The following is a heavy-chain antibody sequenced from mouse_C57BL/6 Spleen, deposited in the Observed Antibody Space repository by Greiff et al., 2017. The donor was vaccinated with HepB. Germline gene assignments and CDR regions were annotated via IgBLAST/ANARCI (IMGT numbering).Heavy chain of an antibody. D-gene: IGHD3-1*01. Sequence: QVQLQQSGAELVRPGASVTLSCKASGYTFTDYEMHWVKQTPVHGLEWIGAIDPETGGTAYNQKFKGKAILTADKSSSTAYMELRSLAAEDSAVYYCTRSGTGFAYWGQGTLVTVSA. CDR1: GYTFTDYE. CDR3: TRSGTGFAY. J-gene: IGHJ3*01. CDR2: IDPETGGT. V-gene: IGHV1-15*01.